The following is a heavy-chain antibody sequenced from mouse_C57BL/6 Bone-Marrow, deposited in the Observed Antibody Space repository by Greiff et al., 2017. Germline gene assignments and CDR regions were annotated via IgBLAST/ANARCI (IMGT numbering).Heavy chain of an antibody. D-gene: IGHD2-5*01. CDR3: AAYYSNYVDY. V-gene: IGHV1-69*01. CDR2: IDPSDSYT. CDR1: GYTFTSYW. J-gene: IGHJ2*01. Sequence: QVQLQQPGAELVMPGASVKLSCKASGYTFTSYWMHWVKQRPGQGLEWIGEIDPSDSYTNYNQKFKGKSTLTVDKSSSTAYMQLSSLTSEDSAVYYCAAYYSNYVDYWGQGTTLPVSS.